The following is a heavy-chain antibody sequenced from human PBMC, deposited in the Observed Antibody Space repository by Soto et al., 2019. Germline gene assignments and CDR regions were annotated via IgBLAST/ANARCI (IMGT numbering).Heavy chain of an antibody. CDR1: GGSISSYY. J-gene: IGHJ4*02. V-gene: IGHV4-59*01. D-gene: IGHD5-12*01. CDR3: ASRGPTPSFDY. Sequence: SETLSLTCTVSGGSISSYYWSWIRQPPGKGLEWIGYIYYSGSTNYNPSLKSRVTISVDTSKNQFSLKLSSVTAADTAVYYCASRGPTPSFDYRGQGTLVTVSS. CDR2: IYYSGST.